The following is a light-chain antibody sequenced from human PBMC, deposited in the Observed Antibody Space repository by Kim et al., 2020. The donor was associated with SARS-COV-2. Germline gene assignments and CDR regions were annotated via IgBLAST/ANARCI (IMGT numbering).Light chain of an antibody. Sequence: EIVMTQSPATLSVSPGERATLSCRASQSVSSNLAWYQQKPGQAPGLLIYGASTRATGIPARFSGSGSGTEFTLTISSLQSEDFAVYYCQQYNNWPSGTFGQGTKVDIK. V-gene: IGKV3-15*01. CDR3: QQYNNWPSGT. CDR2: GAS. CDR1: QSVSSN. J-gene: IGKJ1*01.